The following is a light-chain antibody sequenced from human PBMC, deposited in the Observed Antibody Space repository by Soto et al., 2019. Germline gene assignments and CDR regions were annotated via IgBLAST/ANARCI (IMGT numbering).Light chain of an antibody. CDR1: SSNIGSNT. J-gene: IGLJ2*01. V-gene: IGLV1-44*01. CDR3: AAWDDILNGVL. CDR2: SDN. Sequence: QSVLTQPASASGTPGQRVIISCSGSSSNIGSNTVNWYQQSPGTAPKLLIYSDNQRPSGVPDRFSGAKSDTSASLAISGLQSEDEAEYYCAAWDDILNGVLFGGGTKLTVL.